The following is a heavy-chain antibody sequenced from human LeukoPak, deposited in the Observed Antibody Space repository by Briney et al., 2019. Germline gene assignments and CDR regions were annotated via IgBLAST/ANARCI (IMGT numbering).Heavy chain of an antibody. Sequence: NPEGSLRLSCAGSGITFSDHDMDWVRQAPGKGLEWIGSIYYSGSTYYNSSLKSRVTISVDTSKNQFSLKLSSLTAADTAVYYCARAAYCGGDCYLFDYWGQGTLVTVFS. CDR2: IYYSGST. CDR3: ARAAYCGGDCYLFDY. CDR1: GITFSDHD. D-gene: IGHD2-21*02. J-gene: IGHJ4*02. V-gene: IGHV4-39*01.